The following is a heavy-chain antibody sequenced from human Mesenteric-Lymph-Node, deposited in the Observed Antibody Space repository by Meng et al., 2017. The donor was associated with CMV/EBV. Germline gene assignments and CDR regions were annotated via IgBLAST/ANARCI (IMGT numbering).Heavy chain of an antibody. V-gene: IGHV3-33*06. CDR2: IWYDGSSK. D-gene: IGHD3-3*01. CDR3: AKDEKSRFLTV. CDR1: GFAFSNHG. J-gene: IGHJ6*02. Sequence: GGSLRLSCAASGFAFSNHGMHWVRQAPGKGLEWVAVIWYDGSSKYYADSVKGRFTISRDNSKNTLYLQMSTLRVEDTAVYYCAKDEKSRFLTVWGQGTTVTVSS.